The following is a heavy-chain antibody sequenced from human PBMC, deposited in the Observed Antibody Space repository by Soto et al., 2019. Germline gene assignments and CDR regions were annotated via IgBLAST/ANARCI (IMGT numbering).Heavy chain of an antibody. CDR1: GFTFSSYG. CDR2: ISYDGSNK. D-gene: IGHD3-3*01. Sequence: GGSLRLSCAASGFTFSSYGMHWVRQAPGKGLEWVAVISYDGSNKYYADSVKGRFTISRDNSKNTLYLQMNSLRAEDPAVYYCAKVGPVLRFLEWLPPVYYYYMDVWGKGTTVTVSS. J-gene: IGHJ6*03. CDR3: AKVGPVLRFLEWLPPVYYYYMDV. V-gene: IGHV3-30*18.